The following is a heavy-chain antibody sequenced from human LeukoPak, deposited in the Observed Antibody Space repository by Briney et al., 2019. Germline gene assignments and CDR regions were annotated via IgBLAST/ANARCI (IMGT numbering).Heavy chain of an antibody. V-gene: IGHV3-21*01. Sequence: GGSLRLSCAASGFTFSSYTMNCVRQAPGKGLEWVSSISRSSSCIYHADSVKGRFTISRDNAKNSLYLQMNSLRAEDTGVYYCARDLQQLALWGQGTLVTVSS. CDR1: GFTFSSYT. D-gene: IGHD6-13*01. J-gene: IGHJ4*02. CDR3: ARDLQQLAL. CDR2: ISRSSSCI.